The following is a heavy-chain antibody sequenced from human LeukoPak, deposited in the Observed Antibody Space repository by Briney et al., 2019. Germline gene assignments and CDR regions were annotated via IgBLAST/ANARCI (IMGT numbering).Heavy chain of an antibody. CDR3: ARLSRSSSGY. CDR2: INRDGSDT. Sequence: PGGSLRLSCAASGFTFSGDWMSWVRQAPGKGLEWVANINRDGSDTQYVDSVKGRFTISRDNAKNSLYLQMNSLRAEDTAVNYCARLSRSSSGYWGQGSLVTVSS. J-gene: IGHJ4*02. V-gene: IGHV3-7*01. D-gene: IGHD6-13*01. CDR1: GFTFSGDW.